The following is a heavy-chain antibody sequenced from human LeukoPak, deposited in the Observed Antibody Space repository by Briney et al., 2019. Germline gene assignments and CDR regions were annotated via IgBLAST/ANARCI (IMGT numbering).Heavy chain of an antibody. Sequence: PSETLSLTCTVSGGSISSYYWNRIRQPPGKGLEWIGYIYYSGSTNYNPSLKSRVTISVDTSKNQFSLKLSSVTAADTPVYYCAGRLWRRDGYNLSAFDIWGQGTMVTVSS. CDR2: IYYSGST. CDR3: AGRLWRRDGYNLSAFDI. J-gene: IGHJ3*02. V-gene: IGHV4-59*01. CDR1: GGSISSYY. D-gene: IGHD5-24*01.